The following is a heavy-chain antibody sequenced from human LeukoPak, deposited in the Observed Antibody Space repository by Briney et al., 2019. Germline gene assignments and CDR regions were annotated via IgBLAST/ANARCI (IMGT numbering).Heavy chain of an antibody. CDR2: INGGGVNT. D-gene: IGHD4-11*01. Sequence: GGSLRLSCAASGFTFSSYAMSWVRQAPGKGLEWVSTINGGGVNTHYADSVGGRFTISRDNSKNTLFLQMNSLRDYDTAVYYCAKDLYSNYGTADYWGQGNLVTVSS. CDR1: GFTFSSYA. J-gene: IGHJ4*02. V-gene: IGHV3-23*01. CDR3: AKDLYSNYGTADY.